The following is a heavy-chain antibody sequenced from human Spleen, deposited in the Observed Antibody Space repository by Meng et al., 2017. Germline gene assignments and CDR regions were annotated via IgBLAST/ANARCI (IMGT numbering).Heavy chain of an antibody. J-gene: IGHJ5*02. Sequence: QIQLQQSGPGLVKPSQTLSLTCAISGDSVSSNSAAWNWLRQSPSRGLEWLGRTNYRSKWYNDYAVSVKSRITINPDTSKNQFSLKLTSVTAADSAVYYCACSGSSCYSLLVSPPWGQGTLVTVSS. D-gene: IGHD2-15*01. CDR3: ACSGSSCYSLLVSPP. CDR2: TNYRSKWYN. CDR1: GDSVSSNSAA. V-gene: IGHV6-1*01.